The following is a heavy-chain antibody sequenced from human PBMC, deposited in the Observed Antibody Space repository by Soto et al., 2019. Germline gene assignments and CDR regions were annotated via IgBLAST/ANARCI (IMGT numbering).Heavy chain of an antibody. V-gene: IGHV3-30-3*01. D-gene: IGHD6-13*01. CDR1: GFTFSSYP. CDR3: ARPCLYSSNPRYYYYGMDV. Sequence: QVQLVESGGGVVQPGRSLRLSCAASGFTFSSYPMDWVRQAPGKGLEWVAVISYDGTNEHYADSVKGRFTISRDNSKNTLYLQMNSLRAEDTAVYYCARPCLYSSNPRYYYYGMDVWGQGTTVTVSS. CDR2: ISYDGTNE. J-gene: IGHJ6*02.